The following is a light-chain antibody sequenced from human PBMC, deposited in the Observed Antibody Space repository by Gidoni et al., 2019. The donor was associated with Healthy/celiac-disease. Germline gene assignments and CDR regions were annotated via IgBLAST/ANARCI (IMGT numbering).Light chain of an antibody. CDR1: QSVSSY. Sequence: EIVLTQSPATLSLSPGERATLSCRASQSVSSYLAWYQQKPCQAPRLLIYDAANRATGIPARFSGRGAGTDFTLTISSLEPEDCAVYYCQQRSNWPRTFGQGTKLEIK. J-gene: IGKJ2*01. V-gene: IGKV3-11*01. CDR2: DAA. CDR3: QQRSNWPRT.